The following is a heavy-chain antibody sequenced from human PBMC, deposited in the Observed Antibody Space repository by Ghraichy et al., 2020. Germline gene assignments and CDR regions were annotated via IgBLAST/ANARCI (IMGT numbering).Heavy chain of an antibody. CDR3: AKDSADYYYYGMDV. Sequence: GESLNISCAASGFTFSSYAMSWVRQAPGKGLEWVSAISGSGGSTYYADSVKGRFTISRDNSKNTLYLQMNSLRAEDTAVYYCAKDSADYYYYGMDVWGQGTTVTVSS. CDR1: GFTFSSYA. CDR2: ISGSGGST. V-gene: IGHV3-23*01. J-gene: IGHJ6*02.